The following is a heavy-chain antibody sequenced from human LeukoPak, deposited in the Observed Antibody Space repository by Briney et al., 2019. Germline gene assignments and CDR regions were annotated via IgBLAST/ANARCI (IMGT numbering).Heavy chain of an antibody. J-gene: IGHJ5*02. CDR2: IRSSSTYI. D-gene: IGHD3-10*01. CDR3: ARDYGSGSYNWFDP. CDR1: GFTFSSYS. Sequence: GGSLRLSCSASGFTFSSYSMNWVRQAPGKGREWVSSIRSSSTYITYADSVEGRFTISRDNAKSSLYLQMHRMRAEDTAVYYCARDYGSGSYNWFDPWGQGTLVTVSS. V-gene: IGHV3-21*01.